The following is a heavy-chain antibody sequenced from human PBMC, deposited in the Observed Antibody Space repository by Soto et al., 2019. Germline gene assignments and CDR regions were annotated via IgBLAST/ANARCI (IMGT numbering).Heavy chain of an antibody. CDR1: GGSISNYDW. CDR2: IHHTGKT. D-gene: IGHD5-18*01. J-gene: IGHJ4*02. CDR3: ARAPYSFCPADQ. Sequence: SETLSLTCAVSGGSISNYDWWTWIRQPPGEGLHWIGEIHHTGKTNYNPSLNSRVTISIDKSKNQFSLTLTSVTAADTAVYYCARAPYSFCPADQWGQGTLVTVSS. V-gene: IGHV4-4*02.